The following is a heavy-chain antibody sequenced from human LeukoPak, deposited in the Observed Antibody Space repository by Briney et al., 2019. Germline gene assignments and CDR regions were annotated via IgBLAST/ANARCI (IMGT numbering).Heavy chain of an antibody. Sequence: GGSLRLSCAASGLTFSSYEMIWVRQAPGKGLEWISYIDTSGTLIHYGDSVRGRFTISRDNAKNSLFLQMNSLRAEDTAVYYCARDAKVWFGESRFDYWGQGILVTVSS. D-gene: IGHD3-10*01. J-gene: IGHJ4*02. CDR3: ARDAKVWFGESRFDY. CDR1: GLTFSSYE. V-gene: IGHV3-48*03. CDR2: IDTSGTLI.